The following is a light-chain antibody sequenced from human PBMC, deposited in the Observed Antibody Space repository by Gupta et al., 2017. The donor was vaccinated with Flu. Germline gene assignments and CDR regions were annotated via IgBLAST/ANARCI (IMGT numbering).Light chain of an antibody. CDR2: EVS. Sequence: DVVMTQSPFSLPVTLGQPASISCRSSQGLVYIDGNTYLNWFLQRPGQSPRRLIYEVSNRDSGVPDRFSGSGSGTDFTLKISRVEAEDVGVYYCRQGKHWPGTFGQGTKLEIK. CDR1: QGLVYIDGNTY. CDR3: RQGKHWPGT. J-gene: IGKJ2*01. V-gene: IGKV2-30*01.